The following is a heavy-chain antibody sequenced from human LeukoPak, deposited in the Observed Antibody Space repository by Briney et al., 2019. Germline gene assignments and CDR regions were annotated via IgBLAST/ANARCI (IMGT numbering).Heavy chain of an antibody. Sequence: GESLRLSCAASGFTFSSYGMHWVRQAPGKGLEWVAFIRYDGSNKYYADSVKGRFTISRDNAKNSLYLQMNSLRAEDTAVYYCAREYQLEDGMDVWGQGTTVTVSS. CDR2: IRYDGSNK. V-gene: IGHV3-30*02. D-gene: IGHD2-2*01. J-gene: IGHJ6*02. CDR3: AREYQLEDGMDV. CDR1: GFTFSSYG.